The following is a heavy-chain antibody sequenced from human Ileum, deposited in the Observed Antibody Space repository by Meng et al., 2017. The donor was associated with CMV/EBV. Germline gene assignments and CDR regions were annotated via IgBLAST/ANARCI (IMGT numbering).Heavy chain of an antibody. V-gene: IGHV4-4*07. CDR2: FTARGNT. CDR3: ARDVIRDDTGSWFDP. Sequence: QGQRQESGPGLGKPSATLSLTCSVPGASIMSYCWSWIRQPAGKGLEWIGRFTARGNTNYNPSLKSRVTMSLDTSLNQFSLRLNSVTAADTAVYYCARDVIRDDTGSWFDPWGQGTLVTVSS. CDR1: GASIMSYC. J-gene: IGHJ5*02. D-gene: IGHD3-9*01.